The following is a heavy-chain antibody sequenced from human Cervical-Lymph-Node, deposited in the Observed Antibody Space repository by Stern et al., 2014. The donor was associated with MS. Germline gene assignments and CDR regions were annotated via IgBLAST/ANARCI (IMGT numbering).Heavy chain of an antibody. Sequence: QVQLVQSGAEVKKPGSSVKVSCKASGGTFSTYVINWVRQAPGQGLEWMGGIALIFETTNYAQEFQGRVTITADESTSTVYMELSSLRSEDTAVYYCARLDTSGYFYYDMDVWGQGTTVTVSS. CDR1: GGTFSTYV. J-gene: IGHJ6*02. CDR3: ARLDTSGYFYYDMDV. V-gene: IGHV1-69*01. D-gene: IGHD3-22*01. CDR2: IALIFETT.